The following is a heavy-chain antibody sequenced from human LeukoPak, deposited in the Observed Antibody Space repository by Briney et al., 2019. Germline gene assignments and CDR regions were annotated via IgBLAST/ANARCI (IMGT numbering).Heavy chain of an antibody. CDR2: ISGSGGSI. V-gene: IGHV3-48*04. CDR1: GFTFSSYG. Sequence: GGSLRLSCAASGFTFSSYGMHWVRQAPGKGLEWVSYISGSGGSIYCADSVKGRFTISRDNAKNSLYLQMNSLRAEDTAVYYCARDLLGDPYYFDYWGQGTLVTVSS. J-gene: IGHJ4*02. D-gene: IGHD1-26*01. CDR3: ARDLLGDPYYFDY.